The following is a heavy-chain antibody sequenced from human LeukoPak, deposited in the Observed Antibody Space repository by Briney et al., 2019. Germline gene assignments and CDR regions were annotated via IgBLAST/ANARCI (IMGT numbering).Heavy chain of an antibody. CDR2: IHIYRGNT. V-gene: IGHV1-18*03. CDR1: GYSSTNYG. D-gene: IGHD5-12*01. CDR3: ARGYEFNNWFDP. J-gene: IGHJ5*02. Sequence: ASVTVSCKASGYSSTNYGISWVRQAPGQGLEWMGWIHIYRGNTNYAQKFQGRVTITRDTSASTAYMELSSLRSEDMAVYYCARGYEFNNWFDPWGQGTLVTVSS.